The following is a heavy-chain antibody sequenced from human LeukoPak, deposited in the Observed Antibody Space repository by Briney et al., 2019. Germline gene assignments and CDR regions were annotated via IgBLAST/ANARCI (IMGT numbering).Heavy chain of an antibody. J-gene: IGHJ4*02. V-gene: IGHV4-39*01. CDR2: IYYTGST. Sequence: SETLSLTCTVSGGSISSSSYYWGWIRQPPGEGLEWIGSIYYTGSTYYSPSLKSRVTISADTSKNEFSLKLSSVTAADTAVYYRTSEISSASNYWGQGTLVTVSS. CDR3: TSEISSASNY. D-gene: IGHD6-6*01. CDR1: GGSISSSSYY.